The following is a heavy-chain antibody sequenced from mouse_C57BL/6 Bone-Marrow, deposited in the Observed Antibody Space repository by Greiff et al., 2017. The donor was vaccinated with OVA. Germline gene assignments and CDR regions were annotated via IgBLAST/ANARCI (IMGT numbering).Heavy chain of an antibody. CDR1: GYTFTSYW. CDR3: AREDYGSSSYFDY. D-gene: IGHD1-1*01. J-gene: IGHJ2*01. V-gene: IGHV1-50*01. CDR2: IDPSDSYT. Sequence: QVQLQQPGAELVKPGASVKLSCKASGYTFTSYWMQWVKQRPGQGLEWIGEIDPSDSYTNYNQKFKGKATLTVDTSSSPAYMQLSSLTSEDSAVYYCAREDYGSSSYFDYWGQGTTLTVSS.